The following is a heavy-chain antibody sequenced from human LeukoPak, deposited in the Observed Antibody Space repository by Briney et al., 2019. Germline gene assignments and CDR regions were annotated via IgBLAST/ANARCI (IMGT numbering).Heavy chain of an antibody. D-gene: IGHD4-23*01. V-gene: IGHV1-24*01. CDR3: ATANYDYGGP. Sequence: ASVKVSCKVSGYSLTELSVHWVRQAPGIGLEWMGGFTPEHAETTYAQRFQGRVTMTEDTSTDTAYMELSSLRSEDTAVYYCATANYDYGGPWGQGTLVTVSS. CDR2: FTPEHAET. CDR1: GYSLTELS. J-gene: IGHJ5*02.